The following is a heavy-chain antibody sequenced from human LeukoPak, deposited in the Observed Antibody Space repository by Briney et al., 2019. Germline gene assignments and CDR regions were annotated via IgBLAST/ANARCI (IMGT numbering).Heavy chain of an antibody. Sequence: SQTLSLTCVISGDSVSSNGGAWNWIRQSPSRGLEWLGRTYYRSKWYHDYAVSVKRRITINPDTSKNQFPLQLNSVTPEDTAVYYCARDLRTYEGINWFDPWGQGTLVTVSS. CDR2: TYYRSKWYH. V-gene: IGHV6-1*01. J-gene: IGHJ5*02. CDR3: ARDLRTYEGINWFDP. CDR1: GDSVSSNGGA. D-gene: IGHD4-17*01.